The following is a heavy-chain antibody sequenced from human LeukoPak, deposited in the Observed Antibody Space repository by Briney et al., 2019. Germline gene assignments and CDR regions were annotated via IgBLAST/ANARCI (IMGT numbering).Heavy chain of an antibody. D-gene: IGHD3-10*01. CDR2: IRYDGSHK. CDR1: GFTFSSFG. J-gene: IGHJ5*02. CDR3: AKAGGTYYPDHFDP. Sequence: GGSLRLSCAASGFTFSSFGMHWVRQAPGKGLEWGTFIRYDGSHKYYADSVKGRFTISRDNSNNTLYMQMDSLRIEDTAVYYCAKAGGTYYPDHFDPWGQGTLVTVSS. V-gene: IGHV3-30*02.